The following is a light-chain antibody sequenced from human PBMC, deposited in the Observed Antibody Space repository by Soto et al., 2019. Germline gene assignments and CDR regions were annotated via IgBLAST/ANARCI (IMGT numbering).Light chain of an antibody. CDR2: AAS. V-gene: IGKV1-9*01. Sequence: QLTQSPSSLSASVGDRVTITCRASQVIATHVAWYQQKPGQAPNLLIYAASTLQSGVPSRFSGGGSGTDFTLTISRLQPEDCATYYCQQLSSYPLTFGGGTKVEI. J-gene: IGKJ4*01. CDR1: QVIATH. CDR3: QQLSSYPLT.